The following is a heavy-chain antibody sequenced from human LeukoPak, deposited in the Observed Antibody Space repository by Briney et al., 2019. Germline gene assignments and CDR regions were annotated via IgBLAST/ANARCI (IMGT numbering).Heavy chain of an antibody. J-gene: IGHJ3*02. D-gene: IGHD3-3*01. Sequence: SVKVSCKASGGTFSSYAISWVRQAPGQGLEWMGGIIPIFGTANYAQKFQGRVTITADKSTSTAYMELSSLRSEDTAVYYCARHKRKYYDFWSGYYPDAFDIWGQETMVTVSS. CDR1: GGTFSSYA. CDR3: ARHKRKYYDFWSGYYPDAFDI. CDR2: IIPIFGTA. V-gene: IGHV1-69*06.